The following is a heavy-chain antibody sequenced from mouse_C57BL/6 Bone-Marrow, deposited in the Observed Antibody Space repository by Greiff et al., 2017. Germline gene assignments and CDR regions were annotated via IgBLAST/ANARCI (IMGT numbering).Heavy chain of an antibody. Sequence: VQLQQSGPELVKPGASVKISCKASGYSFTDYNMNWVKQSNGKSLEWIGVIDPNYGTTSYNQKFKGKATLTVDQSSSTAYMQLNSLTSADSADYYGARGYDYDYAMDYWGRGTSVTVSS. D-gene: IGHD2-4*01. CDR1: GYSFTDYN. V-gene: IGHV1-39*01. CDR3: ARGYDYDYAMDY. J-gene: IGHJ4*01. CDR2: IDPNYGTT.